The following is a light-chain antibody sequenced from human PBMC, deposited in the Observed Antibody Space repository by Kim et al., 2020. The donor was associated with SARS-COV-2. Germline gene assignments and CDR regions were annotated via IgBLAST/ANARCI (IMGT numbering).Light chain of an antibody. J-gene: IGKJ2*01. Sequence: DIQMTQSPSTLSASVGDRVTITCRASQSVSSWLAWYQQKPGKAPKLLIYKASTLEGGVPSRFSGRGSGTEFTLTINSLQPDDFATYSCQEYDSHPYTFGKGTKL. V-gene: IGKV1-5*03. CDR1: QSVSSW. CDR3: QEYDSHPYT. CDR2: KAS.